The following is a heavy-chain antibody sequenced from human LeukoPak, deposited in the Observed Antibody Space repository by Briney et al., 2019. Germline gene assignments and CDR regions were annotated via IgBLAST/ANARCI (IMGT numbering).Heavy chain of an antibody. V-gene: IGHV4-59*01. CDR3: ARGRAYTYYRGLDP. CDR2: LYNNGST. J-gene: IGHJ5*02. Sequence: SETLSLTCIVSGDSINFDYWSWIRQPPGKGLEWVGCLYNNGSTSYSPFLKSRVTISVDTSKNQFSLKLNSMTTADTAVYYCARGRAYTYYRGLDPWGQGILVTVSS. D-gene: IGHD3-22*01. CDR1: GDSINFDY.